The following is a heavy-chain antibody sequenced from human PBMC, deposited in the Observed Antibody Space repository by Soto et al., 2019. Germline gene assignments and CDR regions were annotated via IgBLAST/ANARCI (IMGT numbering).Heavy chain of an antibody. D-gene: IGHD2-21*02. V-gene: IGHV4-59*08. CDR2: IYYSGST. CDR3: ARHSPYCGGDCYSYDY. Sequence: QVQLQESGPGLVKSSETLSLTCTVSGGSISSYYWSWIRQPPGKGLEWIGYIYYSGSTNYNPSLKSRVTISVDTSKNQISLKLSSVTAADTAVYYCARHSPYCGGDCYSYDYWGQGTLVTVSS. CDR1: GGSISSYY. J-gene: IGHJ4*02.